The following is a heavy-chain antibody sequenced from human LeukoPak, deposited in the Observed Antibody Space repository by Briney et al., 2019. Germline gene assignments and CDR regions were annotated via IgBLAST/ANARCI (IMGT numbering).Heavy chain of an antibody. Sequence: RPSETLSLTCTVSGGSISSYYWSWIRQPPGKGLEWIGYIYYSGSTNYNPSLKSRVTISVDTSKNQFSLKLSSVTAADTAVYYCASSVYYYDSSGYYNWGQGTLVTVSS. J-gene: IGHJ4*02. V-gene: IGHV4-59*01. CDR3: ASSVYYYDSSGYYN. D-gene: IGHD3-22*01. CDR1: GGSISSYY. CDR2: IYYSGST.